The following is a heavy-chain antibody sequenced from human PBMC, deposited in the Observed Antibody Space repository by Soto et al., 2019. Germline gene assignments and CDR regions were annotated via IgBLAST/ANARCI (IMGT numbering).Heavy chain of an antibody. D-gene: IGHD1-1*01. V-gene: IGHV3-23*01. Sequence: GGSLRLSCAASGFTFNSYAMSWVRQAPGKXLEWVSPITSSGAGTYYAASVKGRLTISRDNSKSMLYLQMNRQRVEDTAVYYCAKALSLKRPSPSLLNYYGLDVWGQGTTVTVSS. CDR3: AKALSLKRPSPSLLNYYGLDV. CDR2: ITSSGAGT. CDR1: GFTFNSYA. J-gene: IGHJ6*02.